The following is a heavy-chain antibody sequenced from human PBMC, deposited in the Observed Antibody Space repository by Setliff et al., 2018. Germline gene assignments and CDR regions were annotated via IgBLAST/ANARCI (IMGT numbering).Heavy chain of an antibody. J-gene: IGHJ4*02. CDR3: ARGGTLRYFDF. Sequence: SETLSLTCTVSDGSLSTYYWSWIRQPPGKGLELIGYVYYSGTANYSPSLRSRLTISVDTSKNQFSLKLRSVTAADTAVYYCARGGTLRYFDFWGQGAPVTVSS. D-gene: IGHD3-16*01. V-gene: IGHV4-59*01. CDR1: DGSLSTYY. CDR2: VYYSGTA.